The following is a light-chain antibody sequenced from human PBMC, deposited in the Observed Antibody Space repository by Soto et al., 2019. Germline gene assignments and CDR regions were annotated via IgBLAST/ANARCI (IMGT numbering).Light chain of an antibody. CDR2: EVS. Sequence: QSVLTQPPSVSGSPGQSVTISCTGTSSDIGTYNRVSWYQQTPGTAPKLIIFEVSLRPSGVPDRFSGSKSGNTASLTISGLQAEHEADYYCSSYTTRSSFYVFGAGTKVTVL. J-gene: IGLJ1*01. CDR1: SSDIGTYNR. V-gene: IGLV2-18*02. CDR3: SSYTTRSSFYV.